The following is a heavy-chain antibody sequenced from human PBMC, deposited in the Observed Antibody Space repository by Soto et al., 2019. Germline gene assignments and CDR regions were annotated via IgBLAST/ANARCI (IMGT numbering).Heavy chain of an antibody. CDR2: IYYSGST. V-gene: IGHV4-59*01. CDR3: ARGWGGYDPRSGYYGMDV. Sequence: KTSETLSLTCTVSGGSISSYYWSWIRQPPGKGLEWIGYIYYSGSTNYNPSLKSRVTISVGTSKNQFSLKLSSVTAADTAVYYCARGWGGYDPRSGYYGMDVWGQGTTVTVSS. J-gene: IGHJ6*02. CDR1: GGSISSYY. D-gene: IGHD5-12*01.